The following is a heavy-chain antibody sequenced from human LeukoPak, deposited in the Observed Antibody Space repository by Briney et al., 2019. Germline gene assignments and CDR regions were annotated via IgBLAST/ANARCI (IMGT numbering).Heavy chain of an antibody. CDR3: ARRSGYSYYFDY. J-gene: IGHJ4*02. Sequence: ASVKVSCKASGYTFTSYDINWVRQAPGQGLEWMGWMNPNSGNTGYAQKFQGRVTVTRNTSISTAYMELSSLRSEDTAVYYCARRSGYSYYFDYWGQGTLVTVSS. V-gene: IGHV1-8*03. CDR2: MNPNSGNT. D-gene: IGHD3-3*01. CDR1: GYTFTSYD.